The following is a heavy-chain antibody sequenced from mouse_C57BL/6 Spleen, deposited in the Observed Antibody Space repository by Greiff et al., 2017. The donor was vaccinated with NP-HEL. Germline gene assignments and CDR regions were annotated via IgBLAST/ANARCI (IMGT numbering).Heavy chain of an antibody. J-gene: IGHJ3*01. D-gene: IGHD2-1*01. Sequence: VQLQQSGAELVKPGASVKLSCKASGYTFTEYTIHWVKQRSGQGLEWIGWFYPGSGSIKYNEKFKDKATLTADKSSSTVYMELSRLTSEDSAVYFCARHETLLTYGNLAWFAYWGQGTLVTVSA. CDR3: ARHETLLTYGNLAWFAY. CDR2: FYPGSGSI. CDR1: GYTFTEYT. V-gene: IGHV1-62-2*01.